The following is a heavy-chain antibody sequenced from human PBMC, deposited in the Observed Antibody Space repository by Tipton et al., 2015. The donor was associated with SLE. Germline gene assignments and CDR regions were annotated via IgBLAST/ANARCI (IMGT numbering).Heavy chain of an antibody. Sequence: TLSLTCAVYGGSFSVHYWSWSWIRQPPGKGLECIGEINYSGSTNYNPSLKSRPTISIDTSKNQFSLKLTSVTAADTAMYYCARGKISWAIFVVRNYFDSWGQGTLVTVSS. CDR1: GGSFSVHY. J-gene: IGHJ4*02. V-gene: IGHV4-34*01. D-gene: IGHD2-21*01. CDR2: INYSGST. CDR3: ARGKISWAIFVVRNYFDS.